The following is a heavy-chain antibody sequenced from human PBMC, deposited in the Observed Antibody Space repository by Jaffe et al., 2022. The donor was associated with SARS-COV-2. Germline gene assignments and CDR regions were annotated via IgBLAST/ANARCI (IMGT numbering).Heavy chain of an antibody. CDR3: ARGGISGYDHFDF. V-gene: IGHV1-3*01. J-gene: IGHJ4*02. Sequence: QVQLVQSGAEVKKPGASVKVSCKASGYTFTNYAIHWVRQAPGQRLEWMGWINAGNGNTKYSQTFQDRVTITKDTSASTAFMELSGLRSEDTAIYYCARGGISGYDHFDFWGQGTLVTVSS. CDR2: INAGNGNT. CDR1: GYTFTNYA. D-gene: IGHD5-12*01.